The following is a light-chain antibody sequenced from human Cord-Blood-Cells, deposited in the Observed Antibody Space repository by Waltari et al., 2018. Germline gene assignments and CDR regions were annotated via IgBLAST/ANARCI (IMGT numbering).Light chain of an antibody. Sequence: QSALTQPASVSGSPGQSITISCTGTSSDVGGYNYVSWYQQHPGKAPKLMIYDVRNRPSGVSNPYSGSKSGNTASLTISGLQAEDEADYYCSSYTSSSTLVVFGGGTKLTVL. CDR3: SSYTSSSTLVV. CDR1: SSDVGGYNY. V-gene: IGLV2-14*01. CDR2: DVR. J-gene: IGLJ2*01.